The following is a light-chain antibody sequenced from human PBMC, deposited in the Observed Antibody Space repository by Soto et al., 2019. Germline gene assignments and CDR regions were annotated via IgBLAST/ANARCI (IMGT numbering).Light chain of an antibody. J-gene: IGKJ1*01. Sequence: DIQMTQSPSSLSASIGDRVTITCQASQDISNYLNWYQQKPGKAPNPLIYDASSLESGVPSRFSGSGSGTEFTLTISSLQSDDFATYYCQQYNSYSTFGQGTKVDIK. CDR1: QDISNY. CDR3: QQYNSYST. V-gene: IGKV1-5*01. CDR2: DAS.